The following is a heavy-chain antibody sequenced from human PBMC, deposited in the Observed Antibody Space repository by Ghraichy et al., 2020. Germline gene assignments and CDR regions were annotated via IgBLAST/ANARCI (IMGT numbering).Heavy chain of an antibody. CDR2: IYHSGTT. Sequence: LRLSCAVSGGSINSGSFSWSWIRQPPGKGLEWIGYIYHSGTTYYNPSLKSRVTISLDDSKNQFSLKLSSVTAADTAVYYCARAPYDDDGFYDDGFDVWGQGIMFTVSS. CDR3: ARAPYDDDGFYDDGFDV. D-gene: IGHD3-22*01. V-gene: IGHV4-30-2*01. CDR1: GGSINSGSFS. J-gene: IGHJ3*01.